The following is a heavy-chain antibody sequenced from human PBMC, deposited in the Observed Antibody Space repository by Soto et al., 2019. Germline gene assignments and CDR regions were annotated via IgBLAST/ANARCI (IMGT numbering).Heavy chain of an antibody. J-gene: IGHJ5*02. D-gene: IGHD3-22*01. V-gene: IGHV1-69*13. Sequence: SVKVSCKASGGTFSSYAISWVRQAPGQGLEWMGGIIPIFGTANYAQKFQGRVTITADESTSTAYMELSSLRSEDTAVYYCARARKKVYYYDSSGYWENWFDPWGQGTLVTVSS. CDR1: GGTFSSYA. CDR3: ARARKKVYYYDSSGYWENWFDP. CDR2: IIPIFGTA.